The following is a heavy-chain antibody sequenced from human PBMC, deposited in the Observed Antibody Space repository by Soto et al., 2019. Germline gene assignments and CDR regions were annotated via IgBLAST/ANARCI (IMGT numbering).Heavy chain of an antibody. V-gene: IGHV4-34*01. CDR2: FSQSEGT. D-gene: IGHD3-10*01. Sequence: SETLSLTCAVYGASFSSYYWSWIRQPPGRGLEWLGEFSQSEGTYYNLSLKGRVTISLDTSKNQFSLKLSSVTAADTAVYYCARHDFGELYSGMDVWGQGTTVTVSS. J-gene: IGHJ6*02. CDR1: GASFSSYY. CDR3: ARHDFGELYSGMDV.